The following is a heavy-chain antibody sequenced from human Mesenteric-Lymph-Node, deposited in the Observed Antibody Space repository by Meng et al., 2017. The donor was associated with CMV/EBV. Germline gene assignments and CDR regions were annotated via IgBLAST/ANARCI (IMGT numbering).Heavy chain of an antibody. CDR2: IYRGDNT. D-gene: IGHD3-10*01. J-gene: IGHJ4*02. V-gene: IGHV3-66*01. Sequence: VHVVESGGGFVQPGGSLRLSCAASGFNVRNKYMSWVRQAPGKGLEWVCIIYRGDNTYYIDSVKDRFTVTRDNSKNTMYLQMNSLRVEDTAVYYCTGDSVSNPNLDYWGQGTLVTVSS. CDR3: TGDSVSNPNLDY. CDR1: GFNVRNKY.